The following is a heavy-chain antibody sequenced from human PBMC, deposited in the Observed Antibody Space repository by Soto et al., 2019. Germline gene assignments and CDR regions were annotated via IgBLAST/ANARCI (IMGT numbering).Heavy chain of an antibody. V-gene: IGHV1-2*02. CDR1: GYTFTGYY. CDR2: INPNSGST. J-gene: IGHJ5*02. CDR3: AKDPRGYRNWFDP. Sequence: ASVKVSCKASGYTFTGYYMHWVRQAPGQGLEWMGWINPNSGSTYYADSVKGRFTISRDNSKNTLYLQMNSLRAEDTAVYYCAKDPRGYRNWFDPWGQGTLVTVSS. D-gene: IGHD1-1*01.